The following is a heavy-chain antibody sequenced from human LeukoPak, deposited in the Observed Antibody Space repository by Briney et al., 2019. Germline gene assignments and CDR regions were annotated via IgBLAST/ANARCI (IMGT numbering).Heavy chain of an antibody. CDR1: GLIFSSSW. J-gene: IGHJ4*02. Sequence: GGSLRLSCAASGLIFSSSWMYWVRQAPGKGLVWVSDINSDGSNTRYADSVRGRFTISRDNAKEMVHLQMNSLRAEDTAVYYCARAVSGWQAIDYWGQGTLVTVSS. D-gene: IGHD6-19*01. CDR2: INSDGSNT. V-gene: IGHV3-74*01. CDR3: ARAVSGWQAIDY.